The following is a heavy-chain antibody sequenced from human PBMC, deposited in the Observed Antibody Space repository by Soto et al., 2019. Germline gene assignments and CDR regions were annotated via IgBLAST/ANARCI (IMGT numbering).Heavy chain of an antibody. CDR2: INWNSANI. CDR3: AKGGSYSVYYYMDL. Sequence: EVQVVESGGGLVQPGRSLRLSCAASGFTFDDYAMHWVRQAPGKGLEWVSGINWNSANIGYAESVKGRFTISRDNAKNSLYLQMNSLIAEDTALYYCAKGGSYSVYYYMDLWGKGTTVTVSS. J-gene: IGHJ6*03. V-gene: IGHV3-9*01. CDR1: GFTFDDYA. D-gene: IGHD3-10*01.